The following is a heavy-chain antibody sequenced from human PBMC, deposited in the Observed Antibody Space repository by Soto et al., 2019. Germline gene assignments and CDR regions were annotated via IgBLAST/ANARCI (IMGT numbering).Heavy chain of an antibody. CDR1: GGSISSYY. D-gene: IGHD6-13*01. V-gene: IGHV4-4*07. Sequence: SETLSLTCTVSGGSISSYYWSWIRQPAGKGLEWIGRIYTSGSTNYNPSLKSRVTMSVDTSKNQFSLKLSSVTAADTAVYYCARDIAAAGTEWFDPWGQGTLVTVSS. J-gene: IGHJ5*02. CDR3: ARDIAAAGTEWFDP. CDR2: IYTSGST.